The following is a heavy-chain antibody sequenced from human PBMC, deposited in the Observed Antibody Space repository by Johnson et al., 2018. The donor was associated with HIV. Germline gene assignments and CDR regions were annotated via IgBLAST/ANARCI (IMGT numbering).Heavy chain of an antibody. V-gene: IGHV3-30*03. CDR1: GFSFSNYA. J-gene: IGHJ3*02. CDR2: ISSDGSNK. CDR3: ARVRSGGYYDAFDI. D-gene: IGHD1-26*01. Sequence: QVQPVESGGGVVQPGRSLRLSCAASGFSFSNYAMDWVRQAPGKGLEWVAVISSDGSNKNYADSVKGRFTISRDNSKNTLYLQMNSLRAEDSALYYCARVRSGGYYDAFDIWGQGTMVTVSS.